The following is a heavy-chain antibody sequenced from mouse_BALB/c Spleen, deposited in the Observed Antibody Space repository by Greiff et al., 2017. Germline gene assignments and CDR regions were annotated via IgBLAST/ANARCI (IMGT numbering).Heavy chain of an antibody. V-gene: IGHV5-9-3*01. CDR1: GFTFSSYA. D-gene: IGHD1-2*01. CDR3: ARRFTTATFAY. J-gene: IGHJ3*01. Sequence: RVESGGGSVKPGGSLKLSCAASGFTFSSYAMSWVRQTPEKRLEWVATISSGGSYTYYPDSVKGRFTISRDNAKNTLYLQMSSLRSEDTAMYYCARRFTTATFAYWGQGTLVTVSA. CDR2: ISSGGSYT.